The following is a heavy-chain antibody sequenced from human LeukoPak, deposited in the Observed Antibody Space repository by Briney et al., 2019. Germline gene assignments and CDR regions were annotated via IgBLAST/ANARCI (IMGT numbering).Heavy chain of an antibody. J-gene: IGHJ4*02. Sequence: PGGSLRLSCAASGFTVSSNYMSWVRQAPRKGLEWVSVIYSGGSTYYADSVKGRFTISRDNSKNTLYLQMNSLRAEDTAVYYCARDLVGATGYWGQGTLVTVSS. V-gene: IGHV3-53*01. D-gene: IGHD1-26*01. CDR3: ARDLVGATGY. CDR2: IYSGGST. CDR1: GFTVSSNY.